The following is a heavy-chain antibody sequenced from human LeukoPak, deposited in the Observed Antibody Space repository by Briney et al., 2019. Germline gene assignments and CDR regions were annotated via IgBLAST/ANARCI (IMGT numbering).Heavy chain of an antibody. V-gene: IGHV3-7*01. D-gene: IGHD3-22*01. CDR2: IKQDGSEK. CDR1: GFTFSSYW. Sequence: GGSLRLSCAASGFTFSSYWMSWVRQAPGKGLEWVANIKQDGSEKYYVDSVKGRFTISRDNSKNTLYLQMNSLRAEDTAVYYCARDHQPVGVIKQDPSQIPGYYGMDVWGQGTTVTVSS. CDR3: ARDHQPVGVIKQDPSQIPGYYGMDV. J-gene: IGHJ6*02.